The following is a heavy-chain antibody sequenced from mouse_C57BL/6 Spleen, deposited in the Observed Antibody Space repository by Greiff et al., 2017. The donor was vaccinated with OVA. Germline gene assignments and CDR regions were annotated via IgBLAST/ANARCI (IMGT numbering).Heavy chain of an antibody. J-gene: IGHJ2*01. V-gene: IGHV1-63*01. Sequence: VQLQQSGAELVRPGTSVKMSCKASGYTFTNYWIGWAKQRPGHGLEWIGDIYPGGGYTNYNEKFKGKATLTADKSSSTAYMQFSSLTSEDSAIYYCARGPYYGSSYAYYFDYWGQGTTLTVSS. CDR3: ARGPYYGSSYAYYFDY. D-gene: IGHD1-1*01. CDR1: GYTFTNYW. CDR2: IYPGGGYT.